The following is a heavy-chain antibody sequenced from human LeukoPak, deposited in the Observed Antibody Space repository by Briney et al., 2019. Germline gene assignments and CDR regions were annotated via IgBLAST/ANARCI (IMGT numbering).Heavy chain of an antibody. D-gene: IGHD5-18*01. CDR3: ARDHIQLWFYY. J-gene: IGHJ4*02. Sequence: ASVKVSCKASGYTFTSYYMHWVRQAPGQGLEWMGIINPSGGSTSYAQKFQGRVTMTRDMSTSTVYMELSSLRSEDTAVYYCARDHIQLWFYYWGQGTLVTVSS. CDR1: GYTFTSYY. V-gene: IGHV1-46*01. CDR2: INPSGGST.